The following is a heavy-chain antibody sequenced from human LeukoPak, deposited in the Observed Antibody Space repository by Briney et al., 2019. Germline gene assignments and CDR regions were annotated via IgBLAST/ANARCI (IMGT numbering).Heavy chain of an antibody. CDR2: IIPIFGTA. CDR1: GGTFSSYA. D-gene: IGHD6-13*01. J-gene: IGHJ4*02. CDR3: ARARLPVKLVRIGEGTHFDY. Sequence: GSSVKVSCKASGGTFSSYAISWVRQAPGQGLEWMGGIIPIFGTANYAQKFQGRVTITADKSTSTAYMELSSLRSEDTAVYYCARARLPVKLVRIGEGTHFDYWGQGTLVTVSS. V-gene: IGHV1-69*06.